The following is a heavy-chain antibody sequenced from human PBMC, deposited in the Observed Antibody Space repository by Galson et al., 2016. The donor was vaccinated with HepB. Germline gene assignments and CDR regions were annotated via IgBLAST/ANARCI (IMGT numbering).Heavy chain of an antibody. D-gene: IGHD3-22*01. Sequence: SETLSLTCSVSGGSMNNYHWSWIRQSPGKGLEWLANIYYSGSTNYNPSLKSRVSISVDTSENQFSLRLSSVTAADTAVYYCARTSTYFTDSSGYYLSGNAFEIWGQGTMVTVPS. CDR1: GGSMNNYH. CDR3: ARTSTYFTDSSGYYLSGNAFEI. V-gene: IGHV4-59*01. CDR2: IYYSGST. J-gene: IGHJ3*02.